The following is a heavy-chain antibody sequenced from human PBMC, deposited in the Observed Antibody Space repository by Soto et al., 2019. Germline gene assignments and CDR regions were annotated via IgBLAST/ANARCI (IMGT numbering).Heavy chain of an antibody. J-gene: IGHJ1*01. V-gene: IGHV4-31*03. CDR1: GGSVTSGGYY. D-gene: IGHD2-21*02. Sequence: TLSLTCTVSGGSVTSGGYYWSWIRQHPGKGLEWIGYISYSGSTHYNPSLKSRVTISVDTPKNQFSLKLSSVTAADTAVYYCATPPPYCGGDCYSLYFQHWGQGTLVTVSS. CDR2: ISYSGST. CDR3: ATPPPYCGGDCYSLYFQH.